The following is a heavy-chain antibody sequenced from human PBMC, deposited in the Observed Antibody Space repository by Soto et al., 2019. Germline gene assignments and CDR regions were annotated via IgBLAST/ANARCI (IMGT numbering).Heavy chain of an antibody. CDR2: IYWDDDK. V-gene: IGHV2-5*02. J-gene: IGHJ4*02. CDR3: AHSHSSGWYSFPYFDY. CDR1: GFSLSTSGVG. D-gene: IGHD6-19*01. Sequence: QITLKESGPPLVKPTQPLTLTCTFSGFSLSTSGVGVGWIRQPPGKALEWLALIYWDDDKRYSPSLKSRLTITXXTXQXXVVLTMTNMDPVDTATFYCAHSHSSGWYSFPYFDYWGQGTLVTVSS.